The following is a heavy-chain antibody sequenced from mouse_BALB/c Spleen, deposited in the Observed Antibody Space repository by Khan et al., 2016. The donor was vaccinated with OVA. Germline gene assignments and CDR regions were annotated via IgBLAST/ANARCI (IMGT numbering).Heavy chain of an antibody. V-gene: IGHV1-7*01. CDR3: ARRGQNGILVY. J-gene: IGHJ3*01. CDR2: IDPSTGYA. Sequence: QLQQSGAELAKPGASLKMSCTASGYSFITYWIHWVKQRPGQGLEWIGYIDPSTGYAEYNQKFTDKATLTADKSSSTTYMKKTSLKYEDTAVYYCARRGQNGILVYWGKGTLVTVSA. CDR1: GYSFITYW. D-gene: IGHD1-3*01.